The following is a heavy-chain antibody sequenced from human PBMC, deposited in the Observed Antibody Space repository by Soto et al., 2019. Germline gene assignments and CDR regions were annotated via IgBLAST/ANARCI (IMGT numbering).Heavy chain of an antibody. J-gene: IGHJ5*02. CDR2: IYHGGSS. CDR1: GGSISSGGYS. D-gene: IGHD6-13*01. Sequence: QLQLQESGSGLVKPSQTLSLTCAVSGGSISSGGYSWSWIRQSPGKGLEWIGFIYHGGSSYYNPSIKSRVTMSVDMSKTQCTLKLNSVTAADTAVYYCARVRASMAADGRGWFDPWGQGTLVTVSP. V-gene: IGHV4-30-2*06. CDR3: ARVRASMAADGRGWFDP.